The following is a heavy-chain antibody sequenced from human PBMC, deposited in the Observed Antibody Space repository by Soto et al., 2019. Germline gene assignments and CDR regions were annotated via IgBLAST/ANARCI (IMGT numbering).Heavy chain of an antibody. D-gene: IGHD2-21*01. Sequence: SETLSLTCTVSGGSISSGGYYWSWIRQHPGKGLEWIGYIYYSGSTHYNPSLKSRVTISVDTSKNQFSLKLSSVTAADTAVYYCARDHGDGHNLCYWGQGTLVTVSS. J-gene: IGHJ4*02. CDR2: IYYSGST. CDR1: GGSISSGGYY. CDR3: ARDHGDGHNLCY. V-gene: IGHV4-31*03.